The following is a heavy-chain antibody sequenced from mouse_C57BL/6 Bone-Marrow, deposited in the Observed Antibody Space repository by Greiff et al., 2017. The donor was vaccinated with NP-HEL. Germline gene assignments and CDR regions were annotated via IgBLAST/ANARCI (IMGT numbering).Heavy chain of an antibody. V-gene: IGHV1-61*01. CDR2: IYPSDSET. Sequence: QVQLKQPGAELVRPGSSVKLSCKASGYTFTSYWMDWVKQRPGQGLEWIGNIYPSDSETHYNQKFKDKATLTVDKSSSTAYMKLSSLTSEDSAVYYCASRGLDIDYWGQGTTLTVSS. D-gene: IGHD3-3*01. CDR1: GYTFTSYW. CDR3: ASRGLDIDY. J-gene: IGHJ2*01.